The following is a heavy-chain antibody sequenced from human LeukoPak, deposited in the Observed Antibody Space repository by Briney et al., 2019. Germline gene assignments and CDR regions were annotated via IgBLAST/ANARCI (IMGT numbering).Heavy chain of an antibody. D-gene: IGHD5-18*01. CDR3: AKATPSYTAMVEYYFDY. Sequence: PGGCLRLSCAASGFTFSSYAMSWVRQAPGKGLEWVSAISGSGGSTYYADSVKGRFTISRDNSKNTLYLQMNSLRAEDTAVYYCAKATPSYTAMVEYYFDYWGQGTLVTVSS. J-gene: IGHJ4*02. V-gene: IGHV3-23*01. CDR1: GFTFSSYA. CDR2: ISGSGGST.